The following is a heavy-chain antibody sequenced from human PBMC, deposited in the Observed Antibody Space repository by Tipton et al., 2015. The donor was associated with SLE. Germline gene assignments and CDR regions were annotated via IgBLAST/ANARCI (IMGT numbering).Heavy chain of an antibody. V-gene: IGHV4-30-2*01. CDR3: ALAAGRGNWFDP. D-gene: IGHD6-13*01. CDR1: GGSISSGGYS. CDR2: IYHSRST. Sequence: LRLSCAVSGGSISSGGYSWSWIRQPPGKGLEWIGYIYHSRSTYYNPSLKSRVTISVDRSKNQFSLKLSSVTAADTAVYYCALAAGRGNWFDPWGQGTLVTVSS. J-gene: IGHJ5*02.